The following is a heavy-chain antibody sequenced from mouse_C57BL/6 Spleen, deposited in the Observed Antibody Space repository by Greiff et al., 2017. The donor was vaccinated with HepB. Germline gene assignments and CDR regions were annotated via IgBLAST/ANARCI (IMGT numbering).Heavy chain of an antibody. J-gene: IGHJ4*01. CDR2: IHPSDSDT. CDR3: AYSNDVYAMDY. D-gene: IGHD2-12*01. CDR1: GYTFTSYW. V-gene: IGHV1-74*01. Sequence: QVQLQQSGAELVKPGASVKVSCKASGYTFTSYWMHWVKQRPGQGLEWIGRIHPSDSDTNYNQKFKGKATLTVDKSSSPAYMQLSSLTSEDSAVYDCAYSNDVYAMDYWGQGTSVTVSS.